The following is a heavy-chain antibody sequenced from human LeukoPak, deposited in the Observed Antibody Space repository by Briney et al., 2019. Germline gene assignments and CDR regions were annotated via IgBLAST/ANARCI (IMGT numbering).Heavy chain of an antibody. D-gene: IGHD4-17*01. CDR2: IYWNSGRT. Sequence: GRSLRLSCAASGFTSADYAMHWVRQTPGKGLEWVSGIYWNSGRTGYADSVKGRFTISRDNAKNSQYLQMNSLRVEDTALYYCARAQTYGDSRLLLDYWGQGTLVTVSS. V-gene: IGHV3-9*02. J-gene: IGHJ4*02. CDR3: ARAQTYGDSRLLLDY. CDR1: GFTSADYA.